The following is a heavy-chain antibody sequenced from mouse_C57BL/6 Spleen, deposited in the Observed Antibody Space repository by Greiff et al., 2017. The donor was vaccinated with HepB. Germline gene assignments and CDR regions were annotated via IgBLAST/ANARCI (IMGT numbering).Heavy chain of an antibody. J-gene: IGHJ2*01. CDR1: GYSITSGYY. V-gene: IGHV3-6*01. CDR2: ISYDGSN. Sequence: EVQLQDSGPGLVKPSQSLSLTCSVTGYSITSGYYWNWIRQFPGNKLEWMGYISYDGSNNYNPSLKNRISITRDTSKNQFFLKLNSVTTEDTATYYCAREGTTSYFDYWGQGTTLTVSS. CDR3: AREGTTSYFDY. D-gene: IGHD1-1*01.